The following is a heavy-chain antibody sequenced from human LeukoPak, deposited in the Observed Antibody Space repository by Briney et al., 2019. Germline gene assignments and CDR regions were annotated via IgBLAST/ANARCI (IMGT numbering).Heavy chain of an antibody. CDR3: AKDGVGRFRYYYYYMDV. D-gene: IGHD3-10*01. CDR1: GLPISSGYY. Sequence: SETLSLTCTVSGLPISSGYYWSWIRQSPGQGLEWIGSIYRSGTAFYNPSLKSRVTMSVDKSKNQFSLKLSSVTAADTAIYHCAKDGVGRFRYYYYYMDVWGNGTTVTVSS. J-gene: IGHJ6*03. V-gene: IGHV4-38-2*02. CDR2: IYRSGTA.